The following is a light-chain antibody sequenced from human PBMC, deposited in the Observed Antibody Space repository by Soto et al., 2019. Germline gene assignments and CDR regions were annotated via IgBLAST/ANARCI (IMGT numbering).Light chain of an antibody. V-gene: IGLV1-40*01. CDR2: GNS. Sequence: QSVLTQPPSVSGAPGQRVTISCTGNNSNIGAGYDVLWYQQLPGTAPRLLIYGNSNRPSGVPDRFAGSKSGTSASVVITGLQADDEADYYCQSYDSGQSGHVLFGGGTKRPS. CDR3: QSYDSGQSGHVL. CDR1: NSNIGAGYD. J-gene: IGLJ3*02.